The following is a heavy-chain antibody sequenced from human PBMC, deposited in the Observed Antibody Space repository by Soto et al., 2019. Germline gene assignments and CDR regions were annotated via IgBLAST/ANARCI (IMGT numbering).Heavy chain of an antibody. CDR1: GFTFNSYW. J-gene: IGHJ5*02. CDR3: ARHPERIAQIGWFDP. Sequence: PGGSLRLSCAASGFTFNSYWMSWDRQAPGKGLEWVSYISSNSSTIYYADSVKGRFTISRDNAKNSLYLQMNSLRAEDTAVYYCARHPERIAQIGWFDPWGQGTLVTVSS. D-gene: IGHD6-13*01. V-gene: IGHV3-48*01. CDR2: ISSNSSTI.